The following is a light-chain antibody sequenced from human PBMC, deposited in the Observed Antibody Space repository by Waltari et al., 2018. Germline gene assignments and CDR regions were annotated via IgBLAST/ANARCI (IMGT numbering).Light chain of an antibody. CDR2: DAS. V-gene: IGKV1-33*01. J-gene: IGKJ2*01. CDR1: QDISNY. Sequence: DIQMTQSPSSLSASVGDRVTITCQASQDISNYLNWYQQKPGKAPKLLIYDASNLETGVPSRFSGSGSGTDFTFTISSLQPEDIVTYYCQQYHNLPLFGQGTKLEIK. CDR3: QQYHNLPL.